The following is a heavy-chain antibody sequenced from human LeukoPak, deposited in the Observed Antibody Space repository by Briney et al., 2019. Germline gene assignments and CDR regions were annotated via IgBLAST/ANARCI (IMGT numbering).Heavy chain of an antibody. CDR2: ISSSGSTI. Sequence: GGSLRLSCAASGFTFSDYYMSWIRQAPGKGLEWVSYISSSGSTIYYADSVKGRFTISRDNAKNSLYLQTNSLRAEDTAVYYCARDSSSWYYYYGMDVWGQGTTVTVSS. CDR3: ARDSSSWYYYYGMDV. J-gene: IGHJ6*02. V-gene: IGHV3-11*01. CDR1: GFTFSDYY. D-gene: IGHD6-13*01.